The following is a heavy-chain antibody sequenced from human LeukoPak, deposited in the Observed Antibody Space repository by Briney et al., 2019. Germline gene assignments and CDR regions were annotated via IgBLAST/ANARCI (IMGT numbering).Heavy chain of an antibody. CDR3: ARDGVVPAASDAFDI. J-gene: IGHJ3*02. CDR2: INSDGSST. CDR1: GFTFSSYW. D-gene: IGHD2-2*01. V-gene: IGHV3-74*01. Sequence: GGSLRLSCAASGFTFSSYWMHWVRQAPGKGLVWASRINSDGSSTSYADSVKGRFTISRDNAKNTLYLQMNSLRAEDTAVYYCARDGVVPAASDAFDIWGQGTMVTVSS.